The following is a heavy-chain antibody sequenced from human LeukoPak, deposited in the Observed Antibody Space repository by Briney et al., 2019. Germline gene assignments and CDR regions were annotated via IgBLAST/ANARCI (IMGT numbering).Heavy chain of an antibody. CDR1: GYTFTSYY. J-gene: IGHJ3*02. Sequence: GASVKVSCKASGYTFTSYYMHWVRQAPGQGLEWMGGIILIFGTANYAQKFQGRVTITADESTSTAYVELSSLRSEDTAVYYCASGGNVVVPAAMIGAFDIWGQGTMVTVSS. CDR3: ASGGNVVVPAAMIGAFDI. CDR2: IILIFGTA. D-gene: IGHD2-2*01. V-gene: IGHV1-69*13.